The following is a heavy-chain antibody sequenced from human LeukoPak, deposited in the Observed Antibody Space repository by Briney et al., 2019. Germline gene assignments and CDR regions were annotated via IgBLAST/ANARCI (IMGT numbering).Heavy chain of an antibody. CDR1: GFTFSSYW. J-gene: IGHJ4*02. CDR3: ARAGHDF. CDR2: ASHSGGPK. Sequence: GGSLRLSCAASGFTFSSYWMHWVRQAPGKGLEWIAYASHSGGPKYYAESVKGRFTISRDDAKNSLFLQMNSLRGEDTAIYYCARAGHDFWGQGTLVTVSS. V-gene: IGHV3-48*04.